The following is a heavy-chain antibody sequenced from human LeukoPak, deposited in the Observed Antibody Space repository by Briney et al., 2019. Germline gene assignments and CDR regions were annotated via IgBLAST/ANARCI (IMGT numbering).Heavy chain of an antibody. J-gene: IGHJ4*02. V-gene: IGHV4-4*07. CDR3: ARDIRGYSYGYSFDY. D-gene: IGHD5-18*01. Sequence: SETLSLTCTVSGGSISSYYWSWIRQPAGKGLEWLGRIYTSGSTNYNPSLKSRVTMSVDTSKNQFSLKLSSVTAADTAVYYCARDIRGYSYGYSFDYWGQGTLVTVSS. CDR2: IYTSGST. CDR1: GGSISSYY.